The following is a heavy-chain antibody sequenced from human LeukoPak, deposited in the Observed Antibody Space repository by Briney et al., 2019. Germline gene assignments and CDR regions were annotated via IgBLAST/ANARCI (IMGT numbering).Heavy chain of an antibody. Sequence: GGSLRLSCAASGFTFSSYWMSWVRQAPGKGLEWVANIKQDGSEKYYVDSVKGRFTISRDNAKNSLYLQMNSLRAEDTAVYYCARAPLRYFDWLSYYFDYWGQGTLVTVSS. CDR3: ARAPLRYFDWLSYYFDY. CDR1: GFTFSSYW. V-gene: IGHV3-7*01. J-gene: IGHJ4*02. D-gene: IGHD3-9*01. CDR2: IKQDGSEK.